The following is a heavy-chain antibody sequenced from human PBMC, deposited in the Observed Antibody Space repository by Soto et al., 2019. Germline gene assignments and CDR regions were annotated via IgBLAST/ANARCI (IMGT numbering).Heavy chain of an antibody. CDR3: ARAAYHYYDSSGYPLDYYYYYGMDV. Sequence: SETLSLTCTVSGGSISSGGYYWSWIRQHPGKGLEWIGYIYYSGSTYYNPSLKSRVTISVDTSKNQFSLKLSSVTAADTAVYYCARAAYHYYDSSGYPLDYYYYYGMDVWGQGTTVTVSS. J-gene: IGHJ6*02. D-gene: IGHD3-22*01. CDR2: IYYSGST. V-gene: IGHV4-31*03. CDR1: GGSISSGGYY.